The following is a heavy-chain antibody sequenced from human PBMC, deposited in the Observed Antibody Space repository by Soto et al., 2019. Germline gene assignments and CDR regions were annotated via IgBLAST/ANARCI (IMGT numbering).Heavy chain of an antibody. CDR1: GFTFSTYA. J-gene: IGHJ4*02. V-gene: IGHV3-23*01. CDR2: ITGSGGST. CDR3: AKDRYGDYGGIDY. D-gene: IGHD4-17*01. Sequence: EVQLLESGGGLVQPGGSLRLSCAASGFTFSTYAMIWVRQAPGKGLEWVSVITGSGGSTYYADSVKGRFTISRDTSKNTLCLKESSLRAEDTAVYYCAKDRYGDYGGIDYWGQGTMVTVSS.